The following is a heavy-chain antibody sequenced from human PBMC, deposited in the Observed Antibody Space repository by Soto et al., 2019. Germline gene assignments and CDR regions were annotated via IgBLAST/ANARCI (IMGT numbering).Heavy chain of an antibody. CDR1: GFSLSTSGVG. V-gene: IGHV2-5*02. CDR2: IYWDDDK. CDR3: AHSWSQEVVAESASFDP. J-gene: IGHJ5*02. Sequence: QITLKESGPPLVKPTQALTLTCTFSGFSLSTSGVGVGWIRQPPGKALEWLALIYWDDDKRYSPSLKSRLTITKDTSKNQLVLTLTNMDPVDTATYYCAHSWSQEVVAESASFDPWGQGTLVTVSS. D-gene: IGHD2-15*01.